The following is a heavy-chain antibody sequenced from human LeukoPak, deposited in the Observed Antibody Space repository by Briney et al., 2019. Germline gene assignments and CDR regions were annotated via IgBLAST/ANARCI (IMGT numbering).Heavy chain of an antibody. CDR2: INTNTGNP. J-gene: IGHJ5*02. D-gene: IGHD6-13*01. V-gene: IGHV7-4-1*02. CDR3: ARRGSSWPDNWFDP. CDR1: GGTFSSYA. Sequence: ASVKVSCKASGGTFSSYAISWVRQAPGQGLEWMGWINTNTGNPTYAQGFTGRFVFSLDASVSTAYLQISSLKAEDTAVYYCARRGSSWPDNWFDPWGQGTLVTVSS.